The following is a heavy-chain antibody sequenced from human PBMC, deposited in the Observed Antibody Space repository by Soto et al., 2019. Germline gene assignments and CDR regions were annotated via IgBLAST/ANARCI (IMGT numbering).Heavy chain of an antibody. CDR1: GGSVSSDYW. D-gene: IGHD3-10*01. V-gene: IGHV4-4*02. CDR2: IYHSGRT. Sequence: QVQLQESGPGVVKPSGTLSLTCAVSGGSVSSDYWWSWVRLPPGKGLEWIGEIYHSGRTNYNPSLKSRVTISLDKSKNLLSLILNSVTAADTAVYYCARDRPSSGRNFDSWGQGTLVTVSS. J-gene: IGHJ4*02. CDR3: ARDRPSSGRNFDS.